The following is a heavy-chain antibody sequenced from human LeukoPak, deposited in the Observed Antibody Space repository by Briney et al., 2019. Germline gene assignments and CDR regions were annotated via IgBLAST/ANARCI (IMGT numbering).Heavy chain of an antibody. V-gene: IGHV1-2*02. D-gene: IGHD6-13*01. J-gene: IGHJ4*02. CDR1: GYTFTGYY. CDR2: INPNSGGT. CDR3: ATSGIAAAGTPFDY. Sequence: GSVKVSCKASGYTFTGYYMHWVRQAPGQGLEWMGWINPNSGGTNYAQKFQGRVTMTRDTSISTAYMELSRLRSDDTAVYYCATSGIAAAGTPFDYWGQGTLVTVSS.